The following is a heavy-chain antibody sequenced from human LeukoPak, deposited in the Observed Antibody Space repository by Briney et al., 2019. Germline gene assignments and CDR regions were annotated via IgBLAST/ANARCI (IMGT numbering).Heavy chain of an antibody. CDR3: ARADYYDSSGQSFDS. CDR1: GGSISSGSYY. CDR2: FYTSGST. V-gene: IGHV4-61*02. Sequence: SETLSLTCTVSGGSISSGSYYWSWIRQPAGKGLEWIGRFYTSGSTNYNPSLKSRVTISVDTSKNQFSLKLSSVTAADTAVYYCARADYYDSSGQSFDSWGQGTLVTVSS. J-gene: IGHJ4*02. D-gene: IGHD3-22*01.